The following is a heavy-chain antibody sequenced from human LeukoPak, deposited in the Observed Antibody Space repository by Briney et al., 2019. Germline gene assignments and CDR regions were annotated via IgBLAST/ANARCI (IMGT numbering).Heavy chain of an antibody. CDR2: IHYSGTT. D-gene: IGHD6-6*01. J-gene: IGHJ4*02. Sequence: SETLSLTCTVSGDSISSYYWNWIRQPPGKGLEWIGYIHYSGTTNYYPSLKSRVTIALDTSKNQFSLKLNSVTAADTAVYYCARFGTSSSRFFDQWGQGTLVTVSS. CDR3: ARFGTSSSRFFDQ. V-gene: IGHV4-59*01. CDR1: GDSISSYY.